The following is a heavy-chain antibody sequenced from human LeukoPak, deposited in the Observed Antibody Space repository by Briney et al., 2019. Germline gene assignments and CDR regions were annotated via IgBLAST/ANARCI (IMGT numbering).Heavy chain of an antibody. Sequence: SVKVSCKASGGTFSSYAISWVRQAPGQGLEWMGRIIPILGIANYAQKFQGRVTITADKSTSTAYMELSSLRSEDTAVYYCATVDYYDSSGYWNDYWGQGTLVTVSS. J-gene: IGHJ4*02. V-gene: IGHV1-69*04. CDR2: IIPILGIA. CDR1: GGTFSSYA. CDR3: ATVDYYDSSGYWNDY. D-gene: IGHD3-22*01.